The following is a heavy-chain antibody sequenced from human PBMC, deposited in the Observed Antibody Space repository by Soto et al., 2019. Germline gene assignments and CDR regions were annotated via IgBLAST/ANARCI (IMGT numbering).Heavy chain of an antibody. CDR2: INAGNGNT. Sequence: ASVKVSCKASGYTFTSYAMHWVRQAPGQRLEWMGWINAGNGNTKYSQKFQGRVTITRDTSASTAYMELRSLRPEDPAVYYCAREITRSGSYSTWGQGTLVTVSS. D-gene: IGHD3-10*01. CDR1: GYTFTSYA. V-gene: IGHV1-3*01. CDR3: AREITRSGSYST. J-gene: IGHJ4*02.